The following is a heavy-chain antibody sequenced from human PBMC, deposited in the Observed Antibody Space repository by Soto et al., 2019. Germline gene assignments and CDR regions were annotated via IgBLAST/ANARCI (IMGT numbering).Heavy chain of an antibody. D-gene: IGHD3-3*01. Sequence: GGSLRLSCAASGFPFSSYAMSWVRQAPGKGLEWVSAISGSGGSTYYADSVKGRFTISRDNSKNTLYLQMNSLRAEDTAVYYCAKDGSRITIFGVVIGKHAFDIWGQGTMVTVSS. CDR3: AKDGSRITIFGVVIGKHAFDI. J-gene: IGHJ3*02. V-gene: IGHV3-23*01. CDR1: GFPFSSYA. CDR2: ISGSGGST.